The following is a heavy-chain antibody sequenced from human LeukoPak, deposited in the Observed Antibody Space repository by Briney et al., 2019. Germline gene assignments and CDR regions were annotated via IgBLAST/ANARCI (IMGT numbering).Heavy chain of an antibody. Sequence: ASVKVSCKASGGTSNSHAISWVRQAPGQGLEWMGRIIPNLGTTNRAQNFQDRVTLTADKSTNTAYMELTGLTSDDTAVYYCATTNDGGGYQWGDFFDFWGQGTLVTVSS. CDR3: ATTNDGGGYQWGDFFDF. CDR1: GGTSNSHA. D-gene: IGHD3-22*01. J-gene: IGHJ4*02. CDR2: IIPNLGTT. V-gene: IGHV1-69*04.